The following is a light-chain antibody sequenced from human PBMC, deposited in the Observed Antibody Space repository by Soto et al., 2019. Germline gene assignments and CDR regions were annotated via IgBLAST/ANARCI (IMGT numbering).Light chain of an antibody. CDR2: GAS. CDR1: QSINDK. V-gene: IGKV3-15*01. J-gene: IGKJ5*01. Sequence: EIVMTHSPSALSVSPGERVTLSFMASQSINDKVAWYQQKPGQAPRLFIYGASTRATGISARFSGSGSGTEFTLTISSLQSEDFAVYYCQQYNNWPPINFGQGTRLEIK. CDR3: QQYNNWPPIN.